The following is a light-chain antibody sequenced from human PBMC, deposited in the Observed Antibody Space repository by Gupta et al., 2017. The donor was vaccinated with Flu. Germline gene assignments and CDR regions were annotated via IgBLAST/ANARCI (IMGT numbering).Light chain of an antibody. Sequence: AIQLAQSPSSLSASVGDRVTITCRTSQGMSNAVAWYQQKSRRPPKLLIYDASRLYSGVSARFSGSGSGTDFTLTISSLQPEDFATYYCKQFNNFGPGTRVDI. V-gene: IGKV1D-13*01. CDR1: QGMSNA. CDR3: KQFNN. J-gene: IGKJ3*01. CDR2: DAS.